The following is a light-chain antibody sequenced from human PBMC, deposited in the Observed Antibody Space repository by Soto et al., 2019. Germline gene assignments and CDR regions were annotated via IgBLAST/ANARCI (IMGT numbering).Light chain of an antibody. CDR2: GAS. CDR1: QSVSSNY. Sequence: EIVLTQSPGTLSLSPGERATLSCRASQSVSSNYLAWYQQKPGQAPRLLIYGASSRATGIPDRFSGSGSGTDFTLTISGLEPEDVAVYYCQQYGSSPFTFGPGTKVDIK. J-gene: IGKJ3*01. V-gene: IGKV3-20*01. CDR3: QQYGSSPFT.